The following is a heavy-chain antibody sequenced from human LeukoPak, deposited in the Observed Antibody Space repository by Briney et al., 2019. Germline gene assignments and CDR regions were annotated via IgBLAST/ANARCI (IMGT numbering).Heavy chain of an antibody. Sequence: ASVKVSCTVSGYNLTDVSLHWVRQAPGGGLEWLGGFDPEQGDTAYSQKLQGRFTMTEDRSSDTAYMELRSLRFEDTAVYYCTTTIGEWVLRDALHFWGRGTMVSVSS. J-gene: IGHJ3*01. D-gene: IGHD3-22*01. CDR2: FDPEQGDT. CDR3: TTTIGEWVLRDALHF. CDR1: GYNLTDVS. V-gene: IGHV1-24*01.